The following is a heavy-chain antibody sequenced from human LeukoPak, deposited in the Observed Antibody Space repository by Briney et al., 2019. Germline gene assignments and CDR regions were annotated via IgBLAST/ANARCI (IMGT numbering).Heavy chain of an antibody. V-gene: IGHV3-33*01. J-gene: IGHJ4*02. D-gene: IGHD4-11*01. CDR3: ARGLPPVMKYYFDY. CDR2: MWYDGSNK. Sequence: GGSLRLSCAASGFTFNSYGMHWVRQAPGKGLEWVAVMWYDGSNKYYAVSVKGRFTISRDGSKNTLYLQMNSLRAEDTAMYYCARGLPPVMKYYFDYWGQGTLVTVSS. CDR1: GFTFNSYG.